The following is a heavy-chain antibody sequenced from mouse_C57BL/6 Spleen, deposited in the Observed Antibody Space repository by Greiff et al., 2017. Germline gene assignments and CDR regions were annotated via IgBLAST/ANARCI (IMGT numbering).Heavy chain of an antibody. V-gene: IGHV1-66*01. CDR1: GYSFTSYY. Sequence: VQLQQSGPELVKPGASVKISCKASGYSFTSYYIHWVKQRPGQGLEWIGWIYPGSGNTKYNEKFKGKATLTADTSSSTAYMQLSSLTSEDSAVYYCARRGIYDGYDYAMDYWGQGTSVTVSS. J-gene: IGHJ4*01. CDR2: IYPGSGNT. CDR3: ARRGIYDGYDYAMDY. D-gene: IGHD2-3*01.